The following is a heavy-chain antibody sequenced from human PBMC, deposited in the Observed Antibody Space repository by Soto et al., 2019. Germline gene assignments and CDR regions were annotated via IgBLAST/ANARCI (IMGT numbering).Heavy chain of an antibody. CDR2: IYHSGST. CDR1: GGSISSNNW. D-gene: IGHD4-4*01. J-gene: IGHJ6*02. V-gene: IGHV4-4*02. CDR3: AREARMTTLTTDGMDV. Sequence: QVQLQESGPGLVKPSGTLSLTCAVSGGSISSNNWWIWVRQPPGKGLEWIGEIYHSGSTNYNPSLKSRVTISVDKTKNQFSLKLSSVTAADTAVYFCAREARMTTLTTDGMDVWGQGTTVTVSS.